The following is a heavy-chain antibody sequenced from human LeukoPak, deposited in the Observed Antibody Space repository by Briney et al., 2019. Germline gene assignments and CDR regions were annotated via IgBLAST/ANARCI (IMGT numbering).Heavy chain of an antibody. J-gene: IGHJ4*02. V-gene: IGHV3-30*18. CDR3: AKEDIVLMVYAG. CDR2: ISDEVSTK. D-gene: IGHD2-8*01. CDR1: GFTFSTYC. Sequence: GGSLRLSCKAAGFTFSTYCMDWVRQAPGKGLEWGTLISDEVSTKYYSTSVKGRFTLSRANSQHTLYLPMNRPSAEDTAVSYCAKEDIVLMVYAGWGQGTLVTVSS.